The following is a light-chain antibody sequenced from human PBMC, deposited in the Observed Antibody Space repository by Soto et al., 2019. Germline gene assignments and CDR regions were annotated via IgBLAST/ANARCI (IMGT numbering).Light chain of an antibody. V-gene: IGLV2-8*01. CDR2: EVS. CDR1: SSDVGGYNY. Sequence: QSALTQPPSASGSPGQSVTISCTGTSSDVGGYNYVSWYQQHPGKAPKLMIYEVSKRPSGVPDRFSGSKSGNTASLTVSGLQAEDEADYYCSSYAGSNNPVVFGGGTKVTDL. J-gene: IGLJ2*01. CDR3: SSYAGSNNPVV.